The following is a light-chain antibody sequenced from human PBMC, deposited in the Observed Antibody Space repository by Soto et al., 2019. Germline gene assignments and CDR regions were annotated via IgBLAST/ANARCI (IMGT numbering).Light chain of an antibody. CDR3: QQYNSYWT. V-gene: IGKV1-5*01. CDR1: QSISSW. J-gene: IGKJ1*01. CDR2: DAS. Sequence: IQMTQSPSTLSASVGDRVTITCRASQSISSWLAWYQQKPGKAPKLLIYDASSLESGAPSRFSGSGSGTEFTLTISSLQPDDFATYYCQQYNSYWTFGQGTKVEIK.